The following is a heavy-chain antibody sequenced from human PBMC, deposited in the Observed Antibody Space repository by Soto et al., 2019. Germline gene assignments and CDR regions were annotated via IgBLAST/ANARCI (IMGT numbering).Heavy chain of an antibody. J-gene: IGHJ3*02. V-gene: IGHV4-59*01. CDR1: GGSISSYY. Sequence: SETLSLTCTVSGGSISSYYWSWIRQPPGKGLEWIGYIYYSGSTNYNPSLKSRVTISVDTSKNQFSLKLSSVTAADTAVYYCSRESEGGDKGGALDSWDQGRMVTVSS. CDR2: IYYSGST. CDR3: SRESEGGDKGGALDS. D-gene: IGHD3-16*01.